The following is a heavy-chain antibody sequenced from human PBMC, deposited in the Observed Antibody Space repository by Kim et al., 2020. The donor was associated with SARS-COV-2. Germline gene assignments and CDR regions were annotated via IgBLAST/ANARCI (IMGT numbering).Heavy chain of an antibody. CDR3: ARWNVLLWFGELN. Sequence: GGSLRLSCAASGFTVSSNYMSWVRQAPGKGLEWVSVIYSGGSTYYADSVKGRFTISRDNSKNTLYLQMNSLRAEDTAVYYCARWNVLLWFGELNWGQGTLVTVSS. V-gene: IGHV3-66*01. CDR2: IYSGGST. D-gene: IGHD3-10*01. CDR1: GFTVSSNY. J-gene: IGHJ4*02.